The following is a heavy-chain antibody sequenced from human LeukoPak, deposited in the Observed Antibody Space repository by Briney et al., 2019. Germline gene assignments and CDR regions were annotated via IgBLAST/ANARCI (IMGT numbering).Heavy chain of an antibody. Sequence: GGSLRLSCAASGFNFSSYWMSWVRQAPGKGLEWVANIKQDGSEKYYVDSVKGRFTISRDNAKNSLYLQMNSLRAEDTAVYYCARSPMSIAARPGGIDYWGQGTLVTVSS. D-gene: IGHD6-6*01. CDR1: GFNFSSYW. CDR2: IKQDGSEK. V-gene: IGHV3-7*01. CDR3: ARSPMSIAARPGGIDY. J-gene: IGHJ4*02.